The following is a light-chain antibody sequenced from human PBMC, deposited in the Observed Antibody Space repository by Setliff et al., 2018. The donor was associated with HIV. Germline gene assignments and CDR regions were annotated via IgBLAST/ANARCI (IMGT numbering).Light chain of an antibody. J-gene: IGLJ1*01. V-gene: IGLV3-21*03. CDR2: DDS. CDR1: NIGIKS. CDR3: SSYARTSYGSSSTYV. Sequence: SYELTQPPSVSVAPGKTARITCGGNNIGIKSVHWYQQKPGQAPVLVVYDDSDRPSGIPDRFSGSKSGNTASLTISGLQAEDEADYYCSSYARTSYGSSSTYVFGTGTKVTVL.